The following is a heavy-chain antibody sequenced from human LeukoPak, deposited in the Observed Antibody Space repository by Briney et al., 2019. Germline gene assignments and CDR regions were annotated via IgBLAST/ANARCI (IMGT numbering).Heavy chain of an antibody. V-gene: IGHV3-30*02. J-gene: IGHJ5*01. CDR1: GLTFSRKG. CDR3: AKGYRNHLLILLDS. Sequence: PGGSLRLSCAASGLTFSRKGMHWVRQAPGKGLEWLASIQYDGSSKYYADSVKGRFTVSRDNSKNTLYLQMNSLRAADTAVYYCAKGYRNHLLILLDSWGQGTLVTVSS. D-gene: IGHD3-16*01. CDR2: IQYDGSSK.